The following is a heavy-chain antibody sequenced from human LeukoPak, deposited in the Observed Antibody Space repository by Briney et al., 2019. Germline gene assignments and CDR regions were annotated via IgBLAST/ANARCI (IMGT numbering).Heavy chain of an antibody. J-gene: IGHJ1*01. Sequence: GASVKVSCKASGGTFSSYAISWVRQVPGQGLEWMGGIIPIFGTANYAQKFQGRVTITTDESTSTAYMELSSLRSEDTAVYYCARGYYDSSGYYWDEYFQHWGQGTLVTVSS. V-gene: IGHV1-69*05. CDR2: IIPIFGTA. D-gene: IGHD3-22*01. CDR3: ARGYYDSSGYYWDEYFQH. CDR1: GGTFSSYA.